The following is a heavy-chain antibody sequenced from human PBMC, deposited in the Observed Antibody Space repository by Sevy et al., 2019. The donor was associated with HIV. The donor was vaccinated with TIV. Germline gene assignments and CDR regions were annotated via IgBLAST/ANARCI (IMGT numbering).Heavy chain of an antibody. Sequence: GESLKISCKGSGYSFTSYWIGWVRQMPGKGLEWMGIIYPGDSDTRYSPSFQGQVTISADKSISTAYLQWSSLKASDTAMYYCARQVVTRPDYYDYYMDVWGKGTTVTVSS. J-gene: IGHJ6*03. CDR3: ARQVVTRPDYYDYYMDV. V-gene: IGHV5-51*01. CDR1: GYSFTSYW. D-gene: IGHD2-21*02. CDR2: IYPGDSDT.